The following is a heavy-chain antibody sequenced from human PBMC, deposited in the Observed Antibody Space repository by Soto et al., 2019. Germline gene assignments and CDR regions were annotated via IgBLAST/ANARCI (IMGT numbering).Heavy chain of an antibody. D-gene: IGHD2-2*01. CDR1: GFTFSNAW. CDR2: IKSKTDGATT. Sequence: EVQLVESGGGLVKPGGSLRLSCAASGFTFSNAWMNWVRQAPGKGLEWVGRIKSKTDGATTDYAAPVKGRFTISRDDSKNTLYLQMNSLKTEDTAVYYCTTDRAYYAPDYWGQGTLVTVSS. V-gene: IGHV3-15*07. CDR3: TTDRAYYAPDY. J-gene: IGHJ4*02.